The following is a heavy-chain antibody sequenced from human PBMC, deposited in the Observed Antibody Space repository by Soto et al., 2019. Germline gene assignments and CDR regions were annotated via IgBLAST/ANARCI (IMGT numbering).Heavy chain of an antibody. Sequence: SETLSLTCAVSGDSINSDNWWSWVRQPPGKGLEWIGEIYHSGSTSYNPSLKSRVVISVDKSKNQFFLKVTSVTAADTAVYFCARGERQQQRDSWGQGTLVTVSS. J-gene: IGHJ4*02. CDR2: IYHSGST. D-gene: IGHD6-13*01. CDR3: ARGERQQQRDS. CDR1: GDSINSDNW. V-gene: IGHV4-4*02.